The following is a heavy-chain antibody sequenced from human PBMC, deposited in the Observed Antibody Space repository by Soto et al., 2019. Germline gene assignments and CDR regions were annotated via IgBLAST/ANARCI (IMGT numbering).Heavy chain of an antibody. CDR2: INPNGGST. Sequence: QVQLVQSGAEVKNPGASVKVSCKASGSTFTSFYIHWVRPAPGQGLELKSIINPNGGSTNYAQNLQGRVTLNRDTSTNTVYTELSSLRSEDTAVYYCAIGLTSGDYWGQGTLVTVSS. J-gene: IGHJ4*02. CDR1: GSTFTSFY. CDR3: AIGLTSGDY. V-gene: IGHV1-46*01.